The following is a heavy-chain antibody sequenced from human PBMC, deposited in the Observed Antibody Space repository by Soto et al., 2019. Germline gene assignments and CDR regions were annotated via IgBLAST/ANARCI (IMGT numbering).Heavy chain of an antibody. D-gene: IGHD5-12*01. J-gene: IGHJ4*02. V-gene: IGHV4-4*07. CDR2: IFSSGST. CDR3: AREGSYSAYNFAHGIQLWSFDF. Sequence: SETLSLTCTVSGGSINTFYWSWVRQPAGKGLEWIGRIFSSGSTSFNPSLESRVAMSVDTSKNHFSLNLSSVTAADMAVYYCAREGSYSAYNFAHGIQLWSFDFWGQGALVTVFS. CDR1: GGSINTFY.